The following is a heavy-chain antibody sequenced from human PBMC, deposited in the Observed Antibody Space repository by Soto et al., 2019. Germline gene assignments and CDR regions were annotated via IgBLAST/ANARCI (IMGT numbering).Heavy chain of an antibody. CDR2: ISSNSAYI. D-gene: IGHD6-13*01. CDR3: TRDASRDSSARGWFDP. Sequence: GSLRLSCAASGXTLRSFTMNWVRQAPGKGLEWVSTISSNSAYIYYTDELRGRFNISRDNAKNSLHLQMNSLRAEDTAVYYCTRDASRDSSARGWFDPWGPGTLGTVSS. CDR1: GXTLRSFT. J-gene: IGHJ5*02. V-gene: IGHV3-21*01.